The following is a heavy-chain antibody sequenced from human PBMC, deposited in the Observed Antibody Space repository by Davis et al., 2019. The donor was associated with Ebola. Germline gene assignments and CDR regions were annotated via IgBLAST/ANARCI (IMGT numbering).Heavy chain of an antibody. CDR2: ISAYNGKT. Sequence: ASVKVSCKASGGTFSTYAISWVRQAPGQGLEWMGWISAYNGKTNYAQKLQGRVTMTTDTSTSTAYMELRSLRSDDTAVYYCARSITMVRGVTWFDPWGQGTLVTVSS. CDR3: ARSITMVRGVTWFDP. CDR1: GGTFSTYA. D-gene: IGHD3-10*01. V-gene: IGHV1-18*01. J-gene: IGHJ5*02.